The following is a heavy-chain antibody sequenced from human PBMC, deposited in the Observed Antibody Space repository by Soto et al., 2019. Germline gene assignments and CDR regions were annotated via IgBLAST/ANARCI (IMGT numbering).Heavy chain of an antibody. CDR1: GFSLNSYG. V-gene: IGHV3-30*18. CDR2: ISYDGSNK. CDR3: AKDVVGYGDAFDF. J-gene: IGHJ3*01. D-gene: IGHD5-12*01. Sequence: QVQLVESGGGVVQPGTSLRLSCVTSGFSLNSYGMHWVRQAPGKGLEWVAVISYDGSNKHYGDSVKGRFIISRDSSKKTLYLKMNGWRPEYRAVYKCAKDVVGYGDAFDFWGQGTMVTVSS.